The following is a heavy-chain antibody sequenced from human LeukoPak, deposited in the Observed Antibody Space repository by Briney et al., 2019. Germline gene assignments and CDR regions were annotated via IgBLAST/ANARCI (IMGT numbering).Heavy chain of an antibody. CDR1: GGSFSGYY. J-gene: IGHJ6*02. D-gene: IGHD3-16*01. Sequence: SETLSLTCAVYGGSFSGYYWSWIRQPPGKGLEWIGEINHSGSTNYNPSLKSRVTISVDTSKNQFSLKLSSVTAPDTAVYYCARHAYLGQSYGVDVWGQGTTVTVSS. CDR2: INHSGST. CDR3: ARHAYLGQSYGVDV. V-gene: IGHV4-34*01.